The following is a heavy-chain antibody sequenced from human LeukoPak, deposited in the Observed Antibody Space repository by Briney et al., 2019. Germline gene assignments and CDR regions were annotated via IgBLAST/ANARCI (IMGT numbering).Heavy chain of an antibody. D-gene: IGHD3-10*01. V-gene: IGHV4-4*07. CDR2: IYTSGTT. CDR3: ARDAKYYYGSRTYFFFEY. CDR1: GDSFSTYY. Sequence: PSETLSLTCTVSGDSFSTYYWSWIRQPAGGGLEWVGHIYTSGTTNYNTSPKSRVTMSIETSNTQFSLNLSSITAADTAVYYCARDAKYYYGSRTYFFFEYWGEGTLRTVSS. J-gene: IGHJ4*02.